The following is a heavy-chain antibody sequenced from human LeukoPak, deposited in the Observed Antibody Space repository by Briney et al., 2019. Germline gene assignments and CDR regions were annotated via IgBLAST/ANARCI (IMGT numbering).Heavy chain of an antibody. CDR3: ARDAHLSYASGFDY. Sequence: PGGSLRLSCAASGFTFNIFWMSWVRQAPGKGLEWVANIKEDGGEKYYVDSVKGRFTISRDNAKNSLYLQMNSLRGEDTAVYYCARDAHLSYASGFDYWGQGILVTVSS. D-gene: IGHD3-10*01. CDR2: IKEDGGEK. CDR1: GFTFNIFW. J-gene: IGHJ4*02. V-gene: IGHV3-7*01.